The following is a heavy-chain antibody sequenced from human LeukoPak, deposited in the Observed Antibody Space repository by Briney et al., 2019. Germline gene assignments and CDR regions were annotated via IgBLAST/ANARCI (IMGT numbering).Heavy chain of an antibody. D-gene: IGHD1-1*01. J-gene: IGHJ5*02. CDR2: TYYRSKWYS. CDR3: ARDPDSSNEWGPFDP. Sequence: SQTLSLTCAISGASVSGSASWNWIRQSPSRVLEWLGRTYYRSKWYSEYATSVKSRISINADTSKNQFSLQLNSVIPEDTAVYSCARDPDSSNEWGPFDPWGQGTLVTVSS. V-gene: IGHV6-1*01. CDR1: GASVSGSAS.